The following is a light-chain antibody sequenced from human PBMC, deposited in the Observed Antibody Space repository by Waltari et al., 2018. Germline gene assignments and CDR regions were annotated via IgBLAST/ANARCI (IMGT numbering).Light chain of an antibody. CDR1: SSDVGGYNY. CDR3: SSYTSSSTLV. CDR2: DVS. J-gene: IGLJ2*01. V-gene: IGLV2-14*01. Sequence: QSALTQPASVSGSPGQSITISCTGTSSDVGGYNYVSWYQQHPGKAPKLMIYDVSKRPPGVSNRFSGSKSGNTASLTISGLQAEDDADYYCSSYTSSSTLVFGGGTKLTVL.